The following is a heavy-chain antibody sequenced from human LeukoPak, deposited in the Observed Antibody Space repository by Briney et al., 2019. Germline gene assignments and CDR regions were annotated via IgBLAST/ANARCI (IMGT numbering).Heavy chain of an antibody. Sequence: GGSLRLSCAASGFTFSDYYMSWIRQAPGKGLEWVSYISSSGSTIYYADSVKGRFTISRDNAKNSLYLQMNSLKTEDTAVYYCTTRYYDILTGYYSSHYYMDVWGKGTTVTVSS. J-gene: IGHJ6*03. CDR1: GFTFSDYY. CDR3: TTRYYDILTGYYSSHYYMDV. D-gene: IGHD3-9*01. CDR2: ISSSGSTI. V-gene: IGHV3-11*01.